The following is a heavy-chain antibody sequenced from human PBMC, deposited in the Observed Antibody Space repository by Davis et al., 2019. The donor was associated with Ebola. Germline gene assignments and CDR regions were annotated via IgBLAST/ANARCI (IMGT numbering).Heavy chain of an antibody. V-gene: IGHV3-30*18. J-gene: IGHJ3*02. CDR3: VKDSSNIWFDI. CDR2: ISYDGSNK. Sequence: GGSLRLSCAASGFSFSAYGMHWVRQAPGKGLEWVADISYDGSNKYYADSVKGRFTISRDNSRGTLYLQMNSLRVEDSAIYYCVKDSSNIWFDIWGQGTLVTVSS. CDR1: GFSFSAYG. D-gene: IGHD2/OR15-2a*01.